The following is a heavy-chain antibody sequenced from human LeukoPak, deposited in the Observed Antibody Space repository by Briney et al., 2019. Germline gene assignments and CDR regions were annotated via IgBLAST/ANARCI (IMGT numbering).Heavy chain of an antibody. V-gene: IGHV3-30-3*01. J-gene: IGHJ4*02. D-gene: IGHD5-18*01. CDR3: AKGYSYDHKGRQFDY. Sequence: GSLRLSCAASGFTFSSYAMSWVRQAPGKGLEWVAIISYDGSNKYYADSVKGRFTISRDNSKNTLYLQMNSLRAEDTAVYYCAKGYSYDHKGRQFDYWGQGTLVTVSS. CDR1: GFTFSSYA. CDR2: ISYDGSNK.